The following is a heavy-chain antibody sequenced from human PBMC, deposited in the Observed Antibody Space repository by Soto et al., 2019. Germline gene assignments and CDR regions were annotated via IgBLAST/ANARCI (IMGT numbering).Heavy chain of an antibody. D-gene: IGHD3-10*01. J-gene: IGHJ4*02. V-gene: IGHV4-59*08. CDR3: ARRGGSGTADY. CDR1: GDSIGGYY. Sequence: QVQLQESGPGLVRSSETLSLTCTVSGDSIGGYYWNWIRQPPGKGLEWIGFIYFTGSTIYNPSLSSRVTISIDPSKSQFSLTLSSVTAADTAVYYCARRGGSGTADYWGQGTLVTVSS. CDR2: IYFTGST.